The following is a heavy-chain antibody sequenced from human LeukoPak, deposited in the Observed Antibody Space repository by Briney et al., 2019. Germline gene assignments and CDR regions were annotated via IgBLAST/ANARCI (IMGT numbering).Heavy chain of an antibody. CDR2: IYYSGST. CDR3: ARSPYGGNSGYFDY. J-gene: IGHJ4*02. V-gene: IGHV4-59*01. CDR1: GGSISSYY. Sequence: PSETQSLTCTVSGGSISSYYWSWIRQPPGKGLEWIGYIYYSGSTNYNPSLKSRVTISVDTSKNQFSLKLSSVTAADTAVYYCARSPYGGNSGYFDYWGQGTLVTVSS. D-gene: IGHD4-23*01.